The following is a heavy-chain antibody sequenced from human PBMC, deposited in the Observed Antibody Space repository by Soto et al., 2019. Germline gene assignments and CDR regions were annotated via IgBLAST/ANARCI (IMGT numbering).Heavy chain of an antibody. Sequence: QVQLVQSGAEVKKPGSSVKVSCKASGGTFSSYAISWVRQAPGQGLEWMAGIIPLSGTADYAQKFQGRVTITADESTSTAYMGLSSLRSEDTAVYYCASNYGDYRYYYGMDVWGQGTTVTVSS. CDR1: GGTFSSYA. V-gene: IGHV1-69*12. J-gene: IGHJ6*02. CDR3: ASNYGDYRYYYGMDV. CDR2: IIPLSGTA. D-gene: IGHD4-17*01.